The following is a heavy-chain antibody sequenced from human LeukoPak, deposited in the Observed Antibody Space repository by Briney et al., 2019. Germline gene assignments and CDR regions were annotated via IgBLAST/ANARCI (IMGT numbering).Heavy chain of an antibody. CDR3: ARLSYRSSWSTFDY. J-gene: IGHJ4*02. V-gene: IGHV4-39*01. Sequence: SETLSLTCTVSGDSISSRNYYWGWIRQPPGKGLEWIGRIYYSGSTYHNPSLKSRVTISVDTSKNQFSLKLSSVTAADTAVYYCARLSYRSSWSTFDYWGQGTLVTVSS. CDR2: IYYSGST. D-gene: IGHD6-13*01. CDR1: GDSISSRNYY.